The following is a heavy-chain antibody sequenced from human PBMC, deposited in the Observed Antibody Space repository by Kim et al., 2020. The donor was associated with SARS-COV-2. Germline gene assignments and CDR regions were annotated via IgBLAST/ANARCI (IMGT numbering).Heavy chain of an antibody. CDR3: ASLGYCSSTSCYHQAPNYYYYGMDV. CDR1: GGTFSSYA. CDR2: IIPIFGTA. V-gene: IGHV1-69*13. D-gene: IGHD2-2*01. J-gene: IGHJ6*02. Sequence: SVKVSCKASGGTFSSYAISWVRQAPGQGLVWMGGIIPIFGTANYAQKFQGRVTITADESTSTAYMELSSLRSEDTAVYYCASLGYCSSTSCYHQAPNYYYYGMDVWGQGTTVTVSS.